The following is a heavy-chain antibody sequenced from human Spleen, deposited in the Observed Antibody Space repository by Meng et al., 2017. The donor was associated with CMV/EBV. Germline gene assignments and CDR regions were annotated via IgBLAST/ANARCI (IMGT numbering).Heavy chain of an antibody. D-gene: IGHD3-16*01. Sequence: SVKVSCKASGGTFSSYAISWVRQAPGQGLEWMGGIIPIFGTANYAQKFQGRVTITTDESTSTAYMELSSLRSEDTAVYYCARDYDYTWGAFDIWGQGTMVTVSS. CDR2: IIPIFGTA. CDR3: ARDYDYTWGAFDI. J-gene: IGHJ3*02. V-gene: IGHV1-69*05. CDR1: GGTFSSYA.